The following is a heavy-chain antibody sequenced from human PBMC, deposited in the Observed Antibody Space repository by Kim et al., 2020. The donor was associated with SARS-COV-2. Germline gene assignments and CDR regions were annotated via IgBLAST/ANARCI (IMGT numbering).Heavy chain of an antibody. J-gene: IGHJ5*02. D-gene: IGHD4-17*01. V-gene: IGHV6-1*01. Sequence: VSVKSRITINPDTAKNQFSLQLNSVTPEDTAVYYCARVGSYGGDVNWFDPWGQGTLVTVSS. CDR3: ARVGSYGGDVNWFDP.